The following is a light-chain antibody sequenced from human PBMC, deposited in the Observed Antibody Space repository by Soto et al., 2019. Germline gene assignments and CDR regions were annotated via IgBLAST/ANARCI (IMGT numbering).Light chain of an antibody. J-gene: IGLJ1*01. CDR2: EVT. V-gene: IGLV2-14*01. CDR3: SSYTSSSTYV. Sequence: QSALTQPRSVSASPGQSVTISCTGTSNDIGRYDYVSWYQHHPGKAPKVMIYEVTNRPSGVSNRFSGSKSGNTASLTISGLLAEDEADYYCSSYTSSSTYVFGTGTKLTVL. CDR1: SNDIGRYDY.